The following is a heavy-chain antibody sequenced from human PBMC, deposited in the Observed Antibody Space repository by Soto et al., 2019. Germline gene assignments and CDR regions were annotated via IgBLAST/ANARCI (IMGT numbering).Heavy chain of an antibody. CDR3: ARREIQGPIDY. CDR2: IYYSWTI. CDR1: GYSISSSNW. V-gene: IGHV4-28*05. J-gene: IGHJ4*02. Sequence: QVQLQESGPGLVKPSDTLSLTCAVSGYSISSSNWWGWIRQPPGKGLAWIRYIYYSWTIYDNPSRKSRVPMTVDTCKTQCALKLTSVTAVDKAVYYCARREIQGPIDYWGQGTLVTVST. D-gene: IGHD1-26*01.